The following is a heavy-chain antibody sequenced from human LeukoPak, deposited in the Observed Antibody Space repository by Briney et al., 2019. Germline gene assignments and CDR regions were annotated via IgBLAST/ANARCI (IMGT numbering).Heavy chain of an antibody. D-gene: IGHD6-19*01. CDR1: GGSISNYY. Sequence: SETLSLTCTVSGGSISNYYWSWIRQPPGKGLEWIGYIYSSGSTNYNPSLKSRVTMSVDTSKNQLSLNLNSVTAADTAVYHCARGYSRDWGLQYFQHWGQGTLVTVSS. CDR2: IYSSGST. J-gene: IGHJ1*01. CDR3: ARGYSRDWGLQYFQH. V-gene: IGHV4-59*01.